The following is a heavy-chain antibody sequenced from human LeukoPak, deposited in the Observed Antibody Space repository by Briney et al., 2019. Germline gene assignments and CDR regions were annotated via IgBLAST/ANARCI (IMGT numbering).Heavy chain of an antibody. CDR3: ARDQGDSNDYYGMDV. D-gene: IGHD4-11*01. CDR1: GFTVSSHY. J-gene: IGHJ6*02. V-gene: IGHV3-53*01. CDR2: IYSGGST. Sequence: PGGSLRLSCAASGFTVSSHYMNWVRQAPGKGLEWVSVIYSGGSTFYADSVTGRFTISRDNSKNTLFLQMNSLRAEDTAIYYCARDQGDSNDYYGMDVWGQGTTVTVSS.